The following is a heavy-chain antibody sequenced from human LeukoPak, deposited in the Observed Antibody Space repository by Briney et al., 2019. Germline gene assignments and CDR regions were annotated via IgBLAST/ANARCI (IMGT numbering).Heavy chain of an antibody. CDR2: IIPILGIA. Sequence: SVKVSCKASGGTFSSYAISWVRQAPGQGLEWMGRIIPILGIANYAQKFQGRVTITADKSTSTAYMELSSLRSEDTAVYYCASYCSGGSCYSIGEYYYYYGMDVWGQGTTVTVSS. V-gene: IGHV1-69*04. CDR1: GGTFSSYA. D-gene: IGHD2-15*01. CDR3: ASYCSGGSCYSIGEYYYYYGMDV. J-gene: IGHJ6*02.